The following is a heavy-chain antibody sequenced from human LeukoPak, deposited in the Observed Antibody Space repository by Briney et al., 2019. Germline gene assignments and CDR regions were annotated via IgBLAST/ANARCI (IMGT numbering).Heavy chain of an antibody. CDR1: GGSISSYY. V-gene: IGHV4-4*07. D-gene: IGHD3-10*01. J-gene: IGHJ4*02. CDR3: ARNVYYGSGQGPYFDY. Sequence: PSETLSLTCTVSGGSISSYYWSWIRQPAGKGLEWIGRIYTSGSTDYNPSLKSRVTMSVDTSKNQFSLKLSSVTAADTAVYYCARNVYYGSGQGPYFDYWDQGTLVTVSS. CDR2: IYTSGST.